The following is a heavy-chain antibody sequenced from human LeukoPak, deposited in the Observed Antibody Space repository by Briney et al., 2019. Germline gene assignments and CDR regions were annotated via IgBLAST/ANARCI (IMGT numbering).Heavy chain of an antibody. D-gene: IGHD4-23*01. J-gene: IGHJ4*02. V-gene: IGHV1-69*04. CDR3: ARVGYGGGFDY. Sequence: GAPVKVSCKASGGPFSSYAISWVRRAPGQGLEWMGRTIPILGIANYAQKFQGRVTITAAKSTSTASMELSSLRSEDTAVYYCARVGYGGGFDYWGQGTLGTVSS. CDR2: TIPILGIA. CDR1: GGPFSSYA.